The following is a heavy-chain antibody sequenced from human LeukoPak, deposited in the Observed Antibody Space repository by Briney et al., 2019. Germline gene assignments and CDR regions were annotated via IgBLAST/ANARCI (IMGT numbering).Heavy chain of an antibody. V-gene: IGHV3-21*06. CDR3: ATETNGRHYDY. D-gene: IGHD1-14*01. CDR2: IGPTGSDR. J-gene: IGHJ4*02. Sequence: GGSLRLSCTASGLTFSTSGFNWVRQAPGKGLEWVASIGPTGSDRYHADSIKGRFTISRDNANNFLYLQMNSLSAEDTAVYYCATETNGRHYDYWGQGTLLTVSS. CDR1: GLTFSTSG.